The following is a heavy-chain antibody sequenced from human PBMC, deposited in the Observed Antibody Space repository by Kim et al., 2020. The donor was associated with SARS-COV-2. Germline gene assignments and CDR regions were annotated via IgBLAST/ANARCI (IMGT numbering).Heavy chain of an antibody. J-gene: IGHJ4*02. D-gene: IGHD6-19*01. Sequence: LKSRVTISVDTSKNQFSLKLSSVTAADTVVYYCARGFAGVLREQWLVQDYWGQGTLATVSS. CDR3: ARGFAGVLREQWLVQDY. V-gene: IGHV4-34*01.